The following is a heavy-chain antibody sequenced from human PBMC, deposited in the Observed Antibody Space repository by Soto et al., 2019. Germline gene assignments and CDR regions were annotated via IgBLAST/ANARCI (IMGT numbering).Heavy chain of an antibody. CDR3: ARGKEIAVAGTRRYYFDY. Sequence: QVQLVQSGAEVKKPGSSVKVSCKASGGTFSSYTISWVRQAPGQGLEWMGRIIPILGIANYAQKFQGRVTITADKSTSTAYMELSSLRSEDTAVYYCARGKEIAVAGTRRYYFDYWGRGTLVTVSS. V-gene: IGHV1-69*02. CDR2: IIPILGIA. J-gene: IGHJ4*02. CDR1: GGTFSSYT. D-gene: IGHD6-19*01.